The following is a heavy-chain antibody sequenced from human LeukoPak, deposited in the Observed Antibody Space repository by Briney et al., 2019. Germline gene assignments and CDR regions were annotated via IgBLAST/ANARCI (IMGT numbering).Heavy chain of an antibody. V-gene: IGHV4-4*07. CDR1: GGSISSYY. Sequence: SETLSLTCTVSGGSISSYYWTWIRQPAGKGLEWIGRIYTSGSTNYHPSLKSRVTMSVDTSKNQFSLKLSSVTAADTAVYYCARGDTNMATDAFDIWGQGTMVTVSS. D-gene: IGHD5-18*01. J-gene: IGHJ3*02. CDR2: IYTSGST. CDR3: ARGDTNMATDAFDI.